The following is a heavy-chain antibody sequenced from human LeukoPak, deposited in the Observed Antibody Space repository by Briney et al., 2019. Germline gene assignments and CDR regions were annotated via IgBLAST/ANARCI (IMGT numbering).Heavy chain of an antibody. D-gene: IGHD6-13*01. V-gene: IGHV3-23*01. CDR1: GFTFNTYA. J-gene: IGHJ3*02. CDR2: ISGGGVTS. CDR3: AKDGSSGIAATADAFDI. Sequence: GGSLRLSCAASGFTFNTYAMSWVRQAPGKGLEWVSAISGGGVTSYYADSVEGRFTISRDNSKNTLYLQMNSLRAEDTAIYYCAKDGSSGIAATADAFDIWGQGTMVTVSS.